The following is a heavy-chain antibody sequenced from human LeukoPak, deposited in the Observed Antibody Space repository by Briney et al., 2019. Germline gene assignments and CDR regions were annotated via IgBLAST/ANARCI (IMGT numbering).Heavy chain of an antibody. Sequence: SETLSLTCAVYGGSFSGYYWSWIRQPPGKGLEWIGEINHSGSTNYNPSLKSRVTISVDTSKNQFSLKLSSVTAADTAVYYCARQNIYGGNSVGFDYWGQGTLVTVSS. V-gene: IGHV4-34*01. CDR3: ARQNIYGGNSVGFDY. J-gene: IGHJ4*02. D-gene: IGHD4-23*01. CDR1: GGSFSGYY. CDR2: INHSGST.